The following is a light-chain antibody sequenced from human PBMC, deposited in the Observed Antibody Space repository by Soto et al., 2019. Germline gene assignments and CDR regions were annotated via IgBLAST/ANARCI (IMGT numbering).Light chain of an antibody. CDR1: SSNIGNNG. Sequence: QSVLTQPPSASGAPGQTVTISCSGSSSNIGNNGVNWYQQLPGTAPKLLIYTNNQRPSGVPDRFSGSKSGTSASLAISGLQSEDEADYYCAAWDDSLNGRVVFGGGTKLTVL. CDR3: AAWDDSLNGRVV. CDR2: TNN. J-gene: IGLJ2*01. V-gene: IGLV1-44*01.